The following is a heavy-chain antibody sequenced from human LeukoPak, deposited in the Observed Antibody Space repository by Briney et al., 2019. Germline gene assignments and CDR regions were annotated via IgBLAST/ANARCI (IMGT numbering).Heavy chain of an antibody. Sequence: PSETLSLTCTVSGGSISSHYWSWLRQSPERGLEWFGFIYYTGTTRYNPSLRGRVTMSVDSSRNHFSLKLTSMTAADTALYYCARLLNNDNAGDPDTFDMWGQGTMVTVSS. J-gene: IGHJ3*02. CDR3: ARLLNNDNAGDPDTFDM. V-gene: IGHV4-59*11. CDR1: GGSISSHY. CDR2: IYYTGTT. D-gene: IGHD2-21*02.